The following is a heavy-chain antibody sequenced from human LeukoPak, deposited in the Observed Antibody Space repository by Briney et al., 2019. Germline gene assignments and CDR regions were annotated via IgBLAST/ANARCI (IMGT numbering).Heavy chain of an antibody. Sequence: GGSLRLSCAASGFTFSSYWMSWVRQAPGKGLEWVANIKQDGSEKYYVDSVKGRFTISRDNAKNSLYLQMNSLRAEDTAVYYCARAKVTYYDFWSGYTYYYYMDVWGKGTTITVSS. J-gene: IGHJ6*03. D-gene: IGHD3-3*01. CDR1: GFTFSSYW. V-gene: IGHV3-7*01. CDR3: ARAKVTYYDFWSGYTYYYYMDV. CDR2: IKQDGSEK.